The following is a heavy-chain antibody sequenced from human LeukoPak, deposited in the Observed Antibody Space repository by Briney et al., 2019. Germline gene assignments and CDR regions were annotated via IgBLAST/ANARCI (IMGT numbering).Heavy chain of an antibody. CDR1: GFNFSDYW. CDR2: INTDGSRA. J-gene: IGHJ4*02. Sequence: PGGSLRLSCAASGFNFSDYWMHWVRQAPGKGLLWVSRINTDGSRATYADSVKGRITISRDNAQSMVYLQLNSLRVEDTAVYYCARVIVGGAAWDKWGQGTLVTVSS. D-gene: IGHD3-16*02. V-gene: IGHV3-74*01. CDR3: ARVIVGGAAWDK.